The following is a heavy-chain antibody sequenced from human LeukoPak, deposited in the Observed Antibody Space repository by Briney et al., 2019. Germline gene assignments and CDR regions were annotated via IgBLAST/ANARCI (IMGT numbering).Heavy chain of an antibody. CDR1: GGSFSGYY. CDR3: ARQQQLEAFDI. V-gene: IGHV4-34*01. D-gene: IGHD6-13*01. Sequence: SETLSLTCAVYGGSFSGYYWSWIRQPPGKGLEWIGEINHSGSTNYNPSLKSRVTISVDRSTNQFSLKLSSVTAADTAVYYCARQQQLEAFDIWGQGTMVTVSS. J-gene: IGHJ3*02. CDR2: INHSGST.